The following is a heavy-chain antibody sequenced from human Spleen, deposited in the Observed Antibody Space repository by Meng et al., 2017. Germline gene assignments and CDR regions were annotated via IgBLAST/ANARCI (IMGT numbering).Heavy chain of an antibody. J-gene: IGHJ3*02. CDR3: ARGSYGSGWPDAFNI. D-gene: IGHD6-19*01. V-gene: IGHV4-4*02. Sequence: GSLRPSCAVSADSISNYNSWSWVRQPPGKGLEWIGEIHHSGSTNYNPSLKSRVTISVDTSKNQFSLKLSSVTAADTAVYYCARGSYGSGWPDAFNIWGQGTMVTVSS. CDR2: IHHSGST. CDR1: ADSISNYNS.